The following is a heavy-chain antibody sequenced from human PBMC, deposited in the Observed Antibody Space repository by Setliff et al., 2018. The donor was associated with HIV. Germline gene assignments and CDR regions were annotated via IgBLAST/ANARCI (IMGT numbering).Heavy chain of an antibody. CDR2: IGQDGSDK. Sequence: GGSLRLSCAASRFDFNNFWMCWVRQAPGKGLEWVANIGQDGSDKNYVDSVKGRFTISRDNAKNSMDLQMNSLRAEDTGIYYCARKLRPGHGVDVWGQGTTVNVSS. V-gene: IGHV3-7*01. CDR1: RFDFNNFW. D-gene: IGHD3-10*01. CDR3: ARKLRPGHGVDV. J-gene: IGHJ6*02.